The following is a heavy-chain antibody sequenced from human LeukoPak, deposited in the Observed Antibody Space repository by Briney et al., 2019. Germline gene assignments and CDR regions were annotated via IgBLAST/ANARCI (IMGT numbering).Heavy chain of an antibody. D-gene: IGHD5-24*01. Sequence: SETLSLTCTVSGGSVSSGSYYWSWIRQPPGKGLEWIGYIYYSGSTNYNPSLKSRVTISVDTSKNQFSLKLSSVTAADTAVYYCARDGDGSGVAKYWGQGTLVTVSS. CDR3: ARDGDGSGVAKY. CDR1: GGSVSSGSYY. CDR2: IYYSGST. V-gene: IGHV4-61*01. J-gene: IGHJ4*02.